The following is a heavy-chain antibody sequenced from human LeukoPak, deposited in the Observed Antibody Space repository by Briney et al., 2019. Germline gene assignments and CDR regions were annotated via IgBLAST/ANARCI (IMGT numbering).Heavy chain of an antibody. D-gene: IGHD3-10*01. CDR1: GFIVTSNY. Sequence: GGSLRLSCAASGFIVTSNYMSWVRQAPGKGLEWVSIIYSGGATYYADSVEGRFTISRDNAENTLYLQMDSLRAEDTALYYCARTRGNAFDIWGQGTMVTVSS. J-gene: IGHJ3*02. V-gene: IGHV3-53*01. CDR3: ARTRGNAFDI. CDR2: IYSGGAT.